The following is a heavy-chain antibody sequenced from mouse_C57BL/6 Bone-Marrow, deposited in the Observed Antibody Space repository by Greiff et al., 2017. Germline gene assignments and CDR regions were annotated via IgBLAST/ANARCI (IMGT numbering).Heavy chain of an antibody. V-gene: IGHV1-82*01. D-gene: IGHD5-2*01. CDR2: IYPGDGDT. CDR1: GYAFSSSW. J-gene: IGHJ2*01. Sequence: VQLLQSGPELVKPGASVKISCKASGYAFSSSWLYWVKQRPGQGLEWIGRIYPGDGDTNYNGKFKGQATLTADKSSSTAYMQLSSLTSEDSAVYFCAKGNRGYLDYWGQGTTLTVSA. CDR3: AKGNRGYLDY.